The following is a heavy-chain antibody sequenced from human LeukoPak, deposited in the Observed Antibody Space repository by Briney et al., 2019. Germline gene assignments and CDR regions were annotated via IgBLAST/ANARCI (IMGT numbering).Heavy chain of an antibody. CDR1: GGSLSGYY. CDR3: ARHPGRGLDY. CDR2: IYYTGRT. V-gene: IGHV4-59*08. D-gene: IGHD2-15*01. Sequence: SETLSLTCTVSGGSLSGYYWSWIRQPPGQGLESIGYIYYTGRTNLNPSLKSRVTLSIDRYKSKFSLKMTSLTAADTAVYYCARHPGRGLDYWGQGALVTVSS. J-gene: IGHJ4*02.